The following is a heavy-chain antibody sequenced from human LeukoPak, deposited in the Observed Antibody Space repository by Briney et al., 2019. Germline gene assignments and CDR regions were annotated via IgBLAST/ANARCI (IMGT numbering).Heavy chain of an antibody. D-gene: IGHD2-15*01. CDR1: GFTFSSYA. Sequence: GGSLRLSCAASGFTFSSYAMSWVRQAPGKGLEWVSAISGSGGSTYYADSVKGRFTISRDNSKNTLYLQMNSLRAEDTAVYYCAKVDIVVVVAASNFDYWGQGTLVTVSP. CDR2: ISGSGGST. CDR3: AKVDIVVVVAASNFDY. J-gene: IGHJ4*02. V-gene: IGHV3-23*01.